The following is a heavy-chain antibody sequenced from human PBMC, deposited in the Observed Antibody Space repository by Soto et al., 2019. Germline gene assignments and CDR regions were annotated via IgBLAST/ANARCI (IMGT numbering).Heavy chain of an antibody. D-gene: IGHD6-19*01. CDR1: GFTFSSYS. CDR3: AETGYSSGWYGSGAFDI. Sequence: GGSLRLSCAASGFTFSSYSMNWVRQAPGKGLEWVSYISSSSSTIYYADSVKGRFTISRDNAKNSLYLQMNSLRAEDTAVYYCAETGYSSGWYGSGAFDIWGQGTMVTVSS. V-gene: IGHV3-48*01. CDR2: ISSSSSTI. J-gene: IGHJ3*02.